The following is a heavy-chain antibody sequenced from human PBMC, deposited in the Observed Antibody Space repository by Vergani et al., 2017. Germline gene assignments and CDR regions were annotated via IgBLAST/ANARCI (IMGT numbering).Heavy chain of an antibody. V-gene: IGHV1-46*01. CDR2: INPSGGST. CDR1: GYTFTSYY. CDR3: ARALPYCSGGSCYSGRNFDY. Sequence: QVQLVQSGAEVKKPGASVKVSCKASGYTFTSYYMHWVRQAPGQGLEWMGIINPSGGSTSYAQKFQGRVTMTRDTSTSTVYMELSSLRSEDKAVYYCARALPYCSGGSCYSGRNFDYWGQGTLVTVSS. D-gene: IGHD2-15*01. J-gene: IGHJ4*02.